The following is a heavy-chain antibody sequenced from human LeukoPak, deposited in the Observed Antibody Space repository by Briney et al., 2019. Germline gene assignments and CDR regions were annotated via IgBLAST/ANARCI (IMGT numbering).Heavy chain of an antibody. CDR1: GGSISNSNYY. CDR3: AKDIQAAN. D-gene: IGHD5-18*01. V-gene: IGHV4-39*02. CDR2: IYRSGST. J-gene: IGHJ1*01. Sequence: PSETLSLTCTVSGGSISNSNYYWGWIRQPPGKGLEWIGSIYRSGSTYYNPSLKSRVTISVDTSKNQFSLILSPVTAADTALYYCAKDIQAANWGQGTLVTVSS.